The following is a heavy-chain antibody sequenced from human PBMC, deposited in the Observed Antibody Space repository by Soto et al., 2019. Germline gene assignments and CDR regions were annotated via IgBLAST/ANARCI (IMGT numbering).Heavy chain of an antibody. V-gene: IGHV3-7*01. D-gene: IGHD3-10*01. Sequence: EVQLVESGGGLVQPGGSLRLSCAASGFTFSTCWMMWVRQAPGKGLEWVANINQDGSERYYVDSVKGRFTISRDNAKNSLYLQMNSLRAEDTAVYYCVKGNRGSYWGQGTLVTVSS. CDR1: GFTFSTCW. J-gene: IGHJ4*02. CDR3: VKGNRGSY. CDR2: INQDGSER.